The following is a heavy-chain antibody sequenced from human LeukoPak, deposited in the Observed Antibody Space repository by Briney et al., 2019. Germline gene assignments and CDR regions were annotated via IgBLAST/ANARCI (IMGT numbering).Heavy chain of an antibody. CDR2: IYYSGST. Sequence: SETLSLTCTVSGGSISNNYWSWIRQPPGKGLEWIGYIYYSGSTNYNPTLKSRVTMSVDTSKNQFSLKLNSVTAADTAVYFCARDSGFWLYWGQGTLVSVSS. J-gene: IGHJ4*02. CDR1: GGSISNNY. D-gene: IGHD3-22*01. CDR3: ARDSGFWLY. V-gene: IGHV4-59*12.